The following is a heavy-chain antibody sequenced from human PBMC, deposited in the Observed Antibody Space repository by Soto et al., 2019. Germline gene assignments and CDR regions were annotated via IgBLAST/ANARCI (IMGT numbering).Heavy chain of an antibody. Sequence: PSETLSLTCTVSGGSISSGGYYWSWIRQHPGKGLEWIGYIYYSGSTYYNPSLKSRVTISVDTSKNQFSLKLSSVTAADTAVYYCARGPPGVIARSSNFDYWGQGTLVTVSS. V-gene: IGHV4-31*03. CDR2: IYYSGST. J-gene: IGHJ4*02. CDR3: ARGPPGVIARSSNFDY. CDR1: GGSISSGGYY. D-gene: IGHD3-16*02.